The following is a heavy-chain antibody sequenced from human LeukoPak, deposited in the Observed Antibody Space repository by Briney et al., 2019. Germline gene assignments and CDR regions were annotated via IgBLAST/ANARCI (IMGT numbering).Heavy chain of an antibody. D-gene: IGHD3-3*01. CDR1: GFTFSSYW. CDR2: IKQDGSEK. Sequence: PGGSLRLSCAASGFTFSSYWMSWVRQAPGKGLEWVANIKQDGSEKYYVDSVKGRFTISRDNAKNSLYLQMNSLRAEDTAVYYCAREGYDFWSGYLYYFDYWGQGTPVTVSS. CDR3: AREGYDFWSGYLYYFDY. V-gene: IGHV3-7*01. J-gene: IGHJ4*02.